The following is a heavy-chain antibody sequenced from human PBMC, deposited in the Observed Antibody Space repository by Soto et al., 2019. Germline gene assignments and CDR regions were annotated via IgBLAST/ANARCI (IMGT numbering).Heavy chain of an antibody. V-gene: IGHV1-69*12. CDR3: ARGITGTVSYYYGMDV. D-gene: IGHD1-20*01. J-gene: IGHJ6*02. CDR2: IIPIFGTA. Sequence: QVQLVQSGAEVKKPGSSVKVSCKASGGTFSSYAISWVRQAPGQGLEWMGGIIPIFGTANYAQKFQGRVTSTAXXXTXXAYMELSSLRSEDTAVYYCARGITGTVSYYYGMDVWGQGTTVTVSS. CDR1: GGTFSSYA.